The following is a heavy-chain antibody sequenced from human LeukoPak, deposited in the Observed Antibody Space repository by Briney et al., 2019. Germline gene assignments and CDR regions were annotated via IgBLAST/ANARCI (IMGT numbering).Heavy chain of an antibody. V-gene: IGHV1-69*13. CDR2: IIPIFGTA. CDR3: ARVDYGDFTIDY. J-gene: IGHJ4*02. CDR1: GYTLTSYG. D-gene: IGHD4-17*01. Sequence: ASVKVSCKASGYTLTSYGVSWVRQAPGQGLEWMGGIIPIFGTANYAQKFQGRVTITADESTSTAYMELSSLRSEDTAVYYCARVDYGDFTIDYWGQGTLVTVSS.